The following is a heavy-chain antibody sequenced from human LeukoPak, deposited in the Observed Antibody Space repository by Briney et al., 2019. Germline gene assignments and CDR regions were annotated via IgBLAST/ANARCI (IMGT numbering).Heavy chain of an antibody. CDR2: IYYSGST. Sequence: SETLSLTCTVSGGSISSGDYYWSWIRQHPGKGLEWIGYIYYSGSTYYNPSLKSRVTISVDTSKNQFSLKLSSVTAADTAVYYCAREDLSGTFDYWGQGTLVTVSS. D-gene: IGHD6-13*01. CDR3: AREDLSGTFDY. J-gene: IGHJ4*02. CDR1: GGSISSGDYY. V-gene: IGHV4-31*03.